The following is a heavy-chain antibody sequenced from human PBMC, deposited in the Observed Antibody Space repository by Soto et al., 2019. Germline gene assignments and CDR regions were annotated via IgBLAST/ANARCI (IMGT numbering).Heavy chain of an antibody. V-gene: IGHV1-58*01. CDR2: IVVGSCNT. CDR3: AAGSPSSGSYHGAFDI. CDR1: GFNFTSYA. Sequence: ASVKVSCKASGFNFTSYAVQWVRQARGQRPEWLGWIVVGSCNTNYAQKCQERVTITSDMSTSTAYMELSSPRSEDTAVYYCAAGSPSSGSYHGAFDILSQGTMVTVSS. J-gene: IGHJ3*02. D-gene: IGHD1-26*01.